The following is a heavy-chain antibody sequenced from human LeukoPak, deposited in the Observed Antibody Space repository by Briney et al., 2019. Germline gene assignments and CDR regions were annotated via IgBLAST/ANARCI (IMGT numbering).Heavy chain of an antibody. V-gene: IGHV4-34*01. J-gene: IGHJ4*02. Sequence: PSETLSLTCAVYGGSFSGYYWSWIRQPPGKGLEWIGEINHSGSTNYNPSLKSRVTISVGTSKNQFSLRLSSVTAADTAVYYCARGMIAARPRGNFDYWGQGTLVTVSS. CDR1: GGSFSGYY. CDR2: INHSGST. D-gene: IGHD6-6*01. CDR3: ARGMIAARPRGNFDY.